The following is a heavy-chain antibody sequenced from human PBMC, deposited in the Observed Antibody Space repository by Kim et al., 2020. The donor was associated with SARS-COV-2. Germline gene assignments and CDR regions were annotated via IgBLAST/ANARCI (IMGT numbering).Heavy chain of an antibody. CDR1: GYTFTGYY. J-gene: IGHJ6*02. CDR3: ARDFATSWGWSGYYGAPTYYYYGMDV. CDR2: INPNSGGT. D-gene: IGHD3-3*01. Sequence: ASVKVSCKASGYTFTGYYMHWVRQAPGQGLEWMGWINPNSGGTNYAQKFQGRVTMTRDTSISTAYMELSRLRSDDTAVYYCARDFATSWGWSGYYGAPTYYYYGMDVWGQGTTVTVSS. V-gene: IGHV1-2*02.